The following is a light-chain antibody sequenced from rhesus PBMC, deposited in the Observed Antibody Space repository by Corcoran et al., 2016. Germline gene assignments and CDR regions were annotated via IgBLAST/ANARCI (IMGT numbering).Light chain of an antibody. CDR2: DAS. CDR1: QGISSY. J-gene: IGKJ4*01. CDR3: LQHTSYPLT. Sequence: DIQMTQSPSSLSASVGDTVTITCRASQGISSYLNWFQQKPGKAPKLLIHDASSLESGVPSRFSGSGSGTDFTLTISSLQPEDFAAYYCLQHTSYPLTFGGGTKVEIK. V-gene: IGKV1-28*03.